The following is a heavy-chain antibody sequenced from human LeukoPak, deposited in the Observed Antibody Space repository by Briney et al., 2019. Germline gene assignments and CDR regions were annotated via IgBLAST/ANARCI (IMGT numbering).Heavy chain of an antibody. D-gene: IGHD2-21*02. J-gene: IGHJ4*02. CDR2: IYTIGST. V-gene: IGHV4-4*09. Sequence: SETLSLTCTVSGGSISSYYWSWIRQPPGKGLGWIGYIYTIGSTNYNPSLESRVTISVDTSKNQFSLKLSSVTAADTAVYYCARAPGGDGGHFDYWGQGTLVTVSS. CDR3: ARAPGGDGGHFDY. CDR1: GGSISSYY.